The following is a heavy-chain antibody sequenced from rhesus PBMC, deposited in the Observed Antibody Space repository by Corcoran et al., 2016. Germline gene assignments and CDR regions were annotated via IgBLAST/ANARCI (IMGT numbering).Heavy chain of an antibody. CDR2: INGNSGTT. CDR1: GASISSYW. J-gene: IGHJ4*01. D-gene: IGHD6-37*01. CDR3: AIDYSGGWSY. V-gene: IGHV4-80*01. Sequence: QVQLQESGPGLVKPSETLSLTCTVSGASISSYWWSWIRQPPGKGLEWIGAINGNSGTTKYTPPLTSRVTISRDTSKNQFSLKLSSVTAADTAVYYCAIDYSGGWSYWGQGVLVTVSS.